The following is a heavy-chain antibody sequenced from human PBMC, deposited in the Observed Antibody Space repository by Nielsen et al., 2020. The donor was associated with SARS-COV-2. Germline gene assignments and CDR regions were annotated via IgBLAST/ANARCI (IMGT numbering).Heavy chain of an antibody. CDR3: ARHALTNYYDSSGYYYYYYMDV. V-gene: IGHV5-51*01. Sequence: VRQMPGKGLEWMGIIYPGDSDTKYSPSFQGQVTISADKSINTAYLQWNSLQASDTAMYYCARHALTNYYDSSGYYYYYYMDVWGKGTTVTVSS. D-gene: IGHD3-22*01. CDR2: IYPGDSDT. J-gene: IGHJ6*03.